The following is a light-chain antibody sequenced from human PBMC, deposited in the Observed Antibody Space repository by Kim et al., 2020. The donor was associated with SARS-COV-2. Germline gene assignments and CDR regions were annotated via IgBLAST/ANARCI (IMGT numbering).Light chain of an antibody. CDR2: QDT. CDR1: NLGDKY. Sequence: SYELTQPPSVSVGPGQTVSIICSGDNLGDKYTYWYQQKPGQSPVLVIYQDTKRPSGIPERFSGSNSGNTATLTISGTQALDEGDYYCQAWDSSTAVFGGGTQLTVL. CDR3: QAWDSSTAV. V-gene: IGLV3-1*01. J-gene: IGLJ3*02.